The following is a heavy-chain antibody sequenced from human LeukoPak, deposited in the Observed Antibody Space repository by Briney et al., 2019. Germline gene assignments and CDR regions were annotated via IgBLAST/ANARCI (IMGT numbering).Heavy chain of an antibody. CDR2: INPNSGGT. D-gene: IGHD2-2*01. V-gene: IGHV1-2*02. Sequence: ASVKVSCKASGYTFTGYYMHWVRQAPGQGLEWMGWINPNSGGTNYAQKFQGRVTMTRDTSISTAYMELSRLRSDDTAVYYCAREVVYCSSTSCQVGAFDIWGQGTMVTVSS. CDR1: GYTFTGYY. CDR3: AREVVYCSSTSCQVGAFDI. J-gene: IGHJ3*02.